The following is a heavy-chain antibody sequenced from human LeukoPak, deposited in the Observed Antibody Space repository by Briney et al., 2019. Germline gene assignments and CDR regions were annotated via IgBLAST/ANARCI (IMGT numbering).Heavy chain of an antibody. J-gene: IGHJ4*02. Sequence: PGRSLRLSCAASGFTFDDYAMHWVRQAPGKGLDGVSGISWNSGSIGYADSVKGRFTISRDNAKNSLYLQMNSLRAEDTALYYCAKSVTAISYYFDYWGQGTLVTVSS. CDR2: ISWNSGSI. CDR3: AKSVTAISYYFDY. D-gene: IGHD2-21*02. V-gene: IGHV3-9*01. CDR1: GFTFDDYA.